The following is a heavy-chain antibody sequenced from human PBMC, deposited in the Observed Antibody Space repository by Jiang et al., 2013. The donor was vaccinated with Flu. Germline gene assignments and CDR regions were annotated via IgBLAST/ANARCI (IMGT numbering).Heavy chain of an antibody. J-gene: IGHJ4*02. CDR2: IYYSGST. D-gene: IGHD3-16*01. CDR3: ARLRVQNQYCIIISCYYFDY. Sequence: GSGLVKPSETLSLTCTVSGASVSSISYYWGWVRQPPGKGLEWIGSIYYSGSTHYNPSLKSRVTMSVDTSKNQFSLKLNSVTAADTAVYSCARLRVQNQYCIIISCYYFDYWGQGTLVTVSS. V-gene: IGHV4-39*01. CDR1: GASVSSISYY.